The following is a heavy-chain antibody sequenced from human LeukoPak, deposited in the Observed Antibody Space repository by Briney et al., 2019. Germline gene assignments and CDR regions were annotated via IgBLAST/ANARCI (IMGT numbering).Heavy chain of an antibody. CDR2: IYYSGST. CDR1: GGSISSSSYY. V-gene: IGHV4-39*01. Sequence: SETLSLTCTVSGGSISSSSYYWGWIRQPPGKGLEWIGSIYYSGSTYYNPSLKSRVTISVDTSKNQFSLKLSSVTAADTAVYYCARSRAFFDYWGQGTLVTVSS. CDR3: ARSRAFFDY. J-gene: IGHJ4*02.